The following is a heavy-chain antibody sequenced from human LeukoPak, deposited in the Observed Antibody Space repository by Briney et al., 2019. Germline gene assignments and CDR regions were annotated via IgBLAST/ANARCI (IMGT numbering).Heavy chain of an antibody. D-gene: IGHD3-22*01. Sequence: GASVKVSCKASGYAFTSYGIGWVRQAPGQGLEWMGGIIPIFGTANYAQKFQGRVTITADESTSTAYMELSSLRSEDTAVYYCARTVISGYSVFYYFDYWGQGTLVTVSS. CDR3: ARTVISGYSVFYYFDY. V-gene: IGHV1-69*13. CDR1: GYAFTSYG. J-gene: IGHJ4*02. CDR2: IIPIFGTA.